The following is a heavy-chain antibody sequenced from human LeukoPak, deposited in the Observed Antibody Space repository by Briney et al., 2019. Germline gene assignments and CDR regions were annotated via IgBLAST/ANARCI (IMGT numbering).Heavy chain of an antibody. Sequence: SETLSLTCAVYGGSFSGYYWSWIRQPPGKGLEWIGEINHSGSTNYNPSLKSRVTIPVDTSKNQFSLKLSSVTAADTAVYYCARTSSSWYFPGWFDPWGQGTLVTVSS. D-gene: IGHD6-13*01. CDR3: ARTSSSWYFPGWFDP. CDR2: INHSGST. CDR1: GGSFSGYY. J-gene: IGHJ5*02. V-gene: IGHV4-34*01.